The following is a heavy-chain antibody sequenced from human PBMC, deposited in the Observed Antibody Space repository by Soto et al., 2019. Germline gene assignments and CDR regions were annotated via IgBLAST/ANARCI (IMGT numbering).Heavy chain of an antibody. CDR1: GVTFSSYW. D-gene: IGHD3-10*01. V-gene: IGHV3-74*01. CDR2: INSDGSST. J-gene: IGHJ4*02. Sequence: EVQLVESGGGLVQPGGSLRLSCAASGVTFSSYWMHWVRQAPGKGLVWVSRINSDGSSTSYADSVKGRFTISRDNDKNTLYLQMNSLRAEDTAVYYCASWAMVRVVGPAGYWGQGTLVTVSS. CDR3: ASWAMVRVVGPAGY.